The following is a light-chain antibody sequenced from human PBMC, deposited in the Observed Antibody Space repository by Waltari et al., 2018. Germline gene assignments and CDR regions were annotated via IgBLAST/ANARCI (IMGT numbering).Light chain of an antibody. Sequence: QSALTQPRSVSGSPGQSVTISCTGTSSDVGGYNYVSWYQQHPGKAPKLMIYDVSKRPSGVPDRFSGSKSGNTASLTISGLQAEDEADYYCCSYAGSCTLWVFGGGTKLTVL. CDR2: DVS. J-gene: IGLJ3*02. CDR3: CSYAGSCTLWV. V-gene: IGLV2-11*01. CDR1: SSDVGGYNY.